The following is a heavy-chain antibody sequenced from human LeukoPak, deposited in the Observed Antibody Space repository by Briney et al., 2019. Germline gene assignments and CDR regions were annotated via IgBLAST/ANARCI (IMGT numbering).Heavy chain of an antibody. V-gene: IGHV3-23*01. Sequence: PGGSLRLSCAASGFTFSTYAMSWVRQAPGKGLYWVSAISGSGTGTYYADSVKGRFTISRDNSKNTLYLQMNSLRAEDTAVYYCAKEGGTGTRFDYWGQGTLVTVSS. CDR1: GFTFSTYA. CDR2: ISGSGTGT. CDR3: AKEGGTGTRFDY. J-gene: IGHJ4*02. D-gene: IGHD1-7*01.